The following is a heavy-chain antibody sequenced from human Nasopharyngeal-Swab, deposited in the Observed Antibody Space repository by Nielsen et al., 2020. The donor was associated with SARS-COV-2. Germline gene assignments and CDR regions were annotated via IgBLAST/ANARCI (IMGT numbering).Heavy chain of an antibody. D-gene: IGHD3-22*01. CDR1: GFTFDDYA. CDR3: AKVGSGYDNDY. Sequence: SLKISCAVSGFTFDDYAMHWVRQAPGKGLEWFSGISWNSGSIVYADSVKGRFTISRDNAKNSLYLQMNSLRAEDTALYYCAKVGSGYDNDYWGQGTLVTVSS. V-gene: IGHV3-9*01. J-gene: IGHJ4*02. CDR2: ISWNSGSI.